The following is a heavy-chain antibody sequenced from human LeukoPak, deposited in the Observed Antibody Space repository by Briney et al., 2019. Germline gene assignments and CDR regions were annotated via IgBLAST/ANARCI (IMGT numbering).Heavy chain of an antibody. CDR3: ARELIRWAFDI. Sequence: GGSLRLSCTASGFSFSSNWMTWVRQAPGKGLEWVGNINPDGSEKFYVDSVRGRFTISRDNAKNSVYLQMNSLRAEDTAVYYCARELIRWAFDIWGQGTMVTVSS. CDR2: INPDGSEK. V-gene: IGHV3-7*01. J-gene: IGHJ3*02. D-gene: IGHD3-16*01. CDR1: GFSFSSNW.